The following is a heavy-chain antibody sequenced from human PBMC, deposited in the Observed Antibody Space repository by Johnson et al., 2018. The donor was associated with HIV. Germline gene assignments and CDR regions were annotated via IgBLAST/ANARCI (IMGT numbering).Heavy chain of an antibody. Sequence: VQLVESGGGLVKPGGSLRLSCAASGFTFSNVWMTWVRQSPGKGLEWVANINQIGNDKYYVDSVKGRFTISRDNAQNLLYLQMNSLAAGDTAVYYCARGRPGGPNLLDAAGNDAFDIWGQGTMVTVSS. CDR1: GFTFSNVW. V-gene: IGHV3-7*01. CDR2: INQIGNDK. CDR3: ARGRPGGPNLLDAAGNDAFDI. D-gene: IGHD6-13*01. J-gene: IGHJ3*02.